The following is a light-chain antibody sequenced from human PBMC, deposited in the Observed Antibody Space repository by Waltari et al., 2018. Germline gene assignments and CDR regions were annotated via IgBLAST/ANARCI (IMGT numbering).Light chain of an antibody. Sequence: EIVLTQSPATLSLSPGDIATLTCRASKSIFSNLAWYQQRPGQAPRLLSYDTSKRATGIPARFSGSGYGTDFILTISSLEAEDFALYYCQQRSIRPLTFGGGTKVEI. CDR3: QQRSIRPLT. CDR2: DTS. J-gene: IGKJ4*01. CDR1: KSIFSN. V-gene: IGKV3-11*01.